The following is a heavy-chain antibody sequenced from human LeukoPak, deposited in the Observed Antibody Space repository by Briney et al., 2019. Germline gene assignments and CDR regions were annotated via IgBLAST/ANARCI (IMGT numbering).Heavy chain of an antibody. J-gene: IGHJ3*02. D-gene: IGHD3-22*01. Sequence: SETLSLTCAVYGGSFSGYYWSWIRQPPGKGLEWIGEINHSGSTNYNPSLKSRVTISVDTSKNQFSLKLSSVTAADTAVYYCARTYDSSGYYYVGPAFDIWGQGTMATVSS. CDR1: GGSFSGYY. V-gene: IGHV4-34*01. CDR2: INHSGST. CDR3: ARTYDSSGYYYVGPAFDI.